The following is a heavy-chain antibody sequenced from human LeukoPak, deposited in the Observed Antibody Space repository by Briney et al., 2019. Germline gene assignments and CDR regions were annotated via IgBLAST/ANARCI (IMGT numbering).Heavy chain of an antibody. V-gene: IGHV3-33*01. CDR1: GFTFSSYG. CDR3: AREYHSGWYYFDY. CDR2: IWYDGSNK. Sequence: PGGSLRLSCAASGFTFSSYGMHWVRQAPGKGLEWVAVIWYDGSNKYYADSVKGRFTISRDNSKNTPYLQMNSLRAEDTAVYYCAREYHSGWYYFDYWGQGTLVAVSS. D-gene: IGHD6-19*01. J-gene: IGHJ4*02.